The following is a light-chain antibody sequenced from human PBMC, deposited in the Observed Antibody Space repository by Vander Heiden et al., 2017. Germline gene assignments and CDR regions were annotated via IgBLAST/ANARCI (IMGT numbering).Light chain of an antibody. Sequence: SSELTQDPAVSVALGQTVRITCQGDSLRSYYASWYQQKPGQAPVLVIYGKNNRPSGIPDRFSGSSSGNTASLTITGAQAEDEADYYCNSRDSSDNHLVFGGGTKLTVI. CDR3: NSRDSSDNHLV. J-gene: IGLJ2*01. CDR2: GKN. CDR1: SLRSYY. V-gene: IGLV3-19*01.